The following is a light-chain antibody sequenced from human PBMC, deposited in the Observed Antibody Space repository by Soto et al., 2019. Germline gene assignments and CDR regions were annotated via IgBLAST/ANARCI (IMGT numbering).Light chain of an antibody. CDR3: QSSDSSLSGPRV. CDR1: SSNIGAGFD. V-gene: IGLV1-40*01. Sequence: QLVLTQPPSVSGAPGQTVTISCTGSSSNIGAGFDVHWYQQLPGTAPKLLIYGNSNRPSGVPDRFSGSKSGTLASLAITGLQAEDEADYYCQSSDSSLSGPRVFGGGTQLTVL. J-gene: IGLJ2*01. CDR2: GNS.